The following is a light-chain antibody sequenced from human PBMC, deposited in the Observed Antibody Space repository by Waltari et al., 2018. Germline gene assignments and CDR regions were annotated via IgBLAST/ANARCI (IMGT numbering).Light chain of an antibody. CDR3: SSYTSSNTWV. CDR1: SSDVGCYNY. V-gene: IGLV2-14*01. J-gene: IGLJ3*02. CDR2: DVS. Sequence: QSALTQPASVSGSPGQSLTISCTGTSSDVGCYNYVSWYQQHPGKAPKLMIYDVSERPSGVSNHFSGSKSGNTASLTISGLQAEDEADYYCSSYTSSNTWVFGGGTKLTVL.